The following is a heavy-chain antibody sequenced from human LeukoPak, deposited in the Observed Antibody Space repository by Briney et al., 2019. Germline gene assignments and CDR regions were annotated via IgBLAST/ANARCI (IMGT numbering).Heavy chain of an antibody. CDR2: IYYSGST. D-gene: IGHD6-13*01. CDR1: GGSISSCSYY. V-gene: IGHV4-39*01. J-gene: IGHJ3*02. Sequence: PSETLSLTCTVSGGSISSCSYYGGWIRQPPGKGLEWIGSIYYSGSTYYNPSLKSRVIISVDTAKNQFSLKLSSVTAADTAVYYCASIGAIPTEDAFGIWGQGTMVTVSS. CDR3: ASIGAIPTEDAFGI.